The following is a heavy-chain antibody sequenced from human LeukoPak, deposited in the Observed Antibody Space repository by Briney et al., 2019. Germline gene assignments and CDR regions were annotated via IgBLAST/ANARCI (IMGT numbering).Heavy chain of an antibody. Sequence: PGGSLRLSCAASGIIFSGYAMHWVRQAPGKGLEWVAIISYDGKNEYYADFVKGRFTISRDNSKNTLYMQMNSLRTEDTAVYYCARGYDFWSGHPPSQYGMDVWGQGTTVSVS. CDR2: ISYDGKNE. J-gene: IGHJ6*02. V-gene: IGHV3-30*04. D-gene: IGHD3-3*01. CDR1: GIIFSGYA. CDR3: ARGYDFWSGHPPSQYGMDV.